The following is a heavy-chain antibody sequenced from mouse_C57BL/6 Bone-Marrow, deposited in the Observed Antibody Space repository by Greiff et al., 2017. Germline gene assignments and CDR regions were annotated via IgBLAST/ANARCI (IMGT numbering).Heavy chain of an antibody. D-gene: IGHD1-1*01. V-gene: IGHV1-85*01. CDR3: ARDYGSSYSYFDV. CDR2: IYPRDGST. Sequence: VQLQQSGPELVKPGASVKLSCKASGYTFTSYDINWVKQRPGQGLEWIGWIYPRDGSTKYNEKFKGKATLTVDTSSSTAYMERHSLTSDDSAVYFCARDYGSSYSYFDVWGTGTTVTVSS. CDR1: GYTFTSYD. J-gene: IGHJ1*03.